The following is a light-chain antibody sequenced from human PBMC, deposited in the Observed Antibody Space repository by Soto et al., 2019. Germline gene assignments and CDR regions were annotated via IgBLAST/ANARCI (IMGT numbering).Light chain of an antibody. CDR1: QSIVTY. CDR3: QQSYSTPPLT. CDR2: AAS. Sequence: DIQMTQSPSSLSASVGDRVTITCRASQSIVTYLNWYLQKPGKAPNLLIYAASNLQSGVPSRFSGSGSGTDFTLTISSLQPEDFATYFCQQSYSTPPLTFGQGTKVEIK. V-gene: IGKV1-39*01. J-gene: IGKJ1*01.